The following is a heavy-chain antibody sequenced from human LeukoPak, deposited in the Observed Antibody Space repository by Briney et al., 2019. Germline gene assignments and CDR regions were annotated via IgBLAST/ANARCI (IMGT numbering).Heavy chain of an antibody. CDR1: GFTFSSYA. Sequence: GGSLRLSCAASGFTFSSYAMSWVRQAPGKGLEWVSAISGSGGSTYYADSVKGRFTISRDNSKNTLYLQMNSLGAEDTAVYYCAKGLVGSSGYDYYFDYWGQGTLVTVSS. CDR3: AKGLVGSSGYDYYFDY. V-gene: IGHV3-23*01. D-gene: IGHD3-22*01. J-gene: IGHJ4*02. CDR2: ISGSGGST.